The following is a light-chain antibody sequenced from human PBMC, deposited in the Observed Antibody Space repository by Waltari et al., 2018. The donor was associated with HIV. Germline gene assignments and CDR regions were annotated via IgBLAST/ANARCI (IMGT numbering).Light chain of an antibody. J-gene: IGKJ4*01. CDR1: QSVTFN. Sequence: EIVLTQSPATLSVSRGERVTLSCRASQSVTFNLAWYQQRPGQAPRLLIYGASTRATGIPARFSGSGSGTEFTLTISSLQSEDFAIYYCQQDNDWPPLTFGGGTKVEIK. CDR3: QQDNDWPPLT. V-gene: IGKV3D-15*01. CDR2: GAS.